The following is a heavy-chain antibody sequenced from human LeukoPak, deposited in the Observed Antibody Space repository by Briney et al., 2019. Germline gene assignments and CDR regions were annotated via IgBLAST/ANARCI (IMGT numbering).Heavy chain of an antibody. CDR2: ISSSSSYI. CDR3: ARSRDYDFWSGSLLPGWFDP. V-gene: IGHV3-21*01. CDR1: GFTFSSYS. Sequence: GGSLRLSCAASGFTFSSYSMNWVRQAPGKGLEWVSSISSSSSYIYYADSVKGRFTISRDNAKNPLYLQMNSLRAEDTAVYYCARSRDYDFWSGSLLPGWFDPWGQGTLVTVSS. D-gene: IGHD3-3*01. J-gene: IGHJ5*02.